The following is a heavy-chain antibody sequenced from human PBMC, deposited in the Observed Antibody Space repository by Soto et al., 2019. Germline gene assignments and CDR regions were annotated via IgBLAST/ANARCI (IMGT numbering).Heavy chain of an antibody. D-gene: IGHD4-4*01. CDR2: ISYDGSNK. J-gene: IGHJ4*02. V-gene: IGHV3-30*18. CDR3: AKNDYSNYVVVPAFDY. CDR1: GFTFSSYG. Sequence: GGSLRLSCAASGFTFSSYGMHWVRQAPGKGLEWVAVISYDGSNKYYADSVKGRFTISRDNSKNTLYLQMNSLRAEDTAVYYCAKNDYSNYVVVPAFDYWGQGTLVTVSS.